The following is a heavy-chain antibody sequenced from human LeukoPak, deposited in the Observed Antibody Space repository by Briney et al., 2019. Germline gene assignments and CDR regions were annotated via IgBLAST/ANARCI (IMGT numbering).Heavy chain of an antibody. CDR3: AKGRMVRGVIGWFDP. D-gene: IGHD3-10*01. V-gene: IGHV3-23*01. J-gene: IGHJ5*02. CDR2: ISGSGGST. CDR1: GFTFSSYA. Sequence: GGSLRLSCAASGFTFSSYAMSWVRQAPGKGLEWVSAISGSGGSTYYADSVKGRFTISRDNSKNTLYLPMNSLRAEDTAVYYCAKGRMVRGVIGWFDPWGQGTLVTVSS.